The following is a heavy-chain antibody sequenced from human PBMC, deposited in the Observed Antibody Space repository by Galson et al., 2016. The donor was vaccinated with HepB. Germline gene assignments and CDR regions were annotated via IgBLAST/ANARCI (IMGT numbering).Heavy chain of an antibody. J-gene: IGHJ4*02. CDR2: ITGSGTYI. CDR3: ARVYYANTGYKFFDL. Sequence: SLRLSCAASGFTFSSYSMSWVRLAPGKGLEWVSSITGSGTYIHYADSVKGRFSTSRDNDKNSLYLQMNSLKDDDTAMYYCARVYYANTGYKFFDLWGQGTLVTVSS. D-gene: IGHD3-22*01. V-gene: IGHV3-21*01. CDR1: GFTFSSYS.